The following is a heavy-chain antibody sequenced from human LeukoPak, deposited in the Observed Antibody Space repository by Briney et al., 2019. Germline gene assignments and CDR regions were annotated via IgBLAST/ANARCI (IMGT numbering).Heavy chain of an antibody. V-gene: IGHV4-39*01. Sequence: SETLSLTCTVSGGSISSSSYYWGWIRQPPGKGREWIGSIYYSGSTYYNPSLKSRVTISVDTSKNQFSLKLSSVTAADTAVYYCARQRTYYYDSSGYYHDYWGQGTLVTVSS. CDR2: IYYSGST. J-gene: IGHJ4*02. D-gene: IGHD3-22*01. CDR3: ARQRTYYYDSSGYYHDY. CDR1: GGSISSSSYY.